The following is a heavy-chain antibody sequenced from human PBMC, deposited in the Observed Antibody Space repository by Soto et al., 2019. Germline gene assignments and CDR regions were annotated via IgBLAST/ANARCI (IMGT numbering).Heavy chain of an antibody. J-gene: IGHJ3*02. Sequence: QPGGSLRLSCAASGFIFSAYSMNWVRQAPGKGLEWISYINSGSTSIYYADSVKGRFTISRDNAKDSLFLQMNSLRAEDTAVYYCACIRSSHDAFDISGPGTMVTVSS. CDR3: ACIRSSHDAFDI. CDR2: INSGSTSI. V-gene: IGHV3-48*01. D-gene: IGHD2-2*01. CDR1: GFIFSAYS.